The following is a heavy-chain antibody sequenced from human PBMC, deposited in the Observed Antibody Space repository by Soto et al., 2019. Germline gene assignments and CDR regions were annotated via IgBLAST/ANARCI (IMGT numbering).Heavy chain of an antibody. D-gene: IGHD3-3*01. V-gene: IGHV4-31*03. J-gene: IGHJ6*02. CDR2: IYYSGST. CDR3: ARANPGITIFGVVPPPYYYGMDV. Sequence: SETLSLTCTVSGGSISSGGYYWSWIRQHPGKGLEWIGYIYYSGSTYYNPSLKSRVTISVDTSKNQFSLKLSSVTAADTAVYYCARANPGITIFGVVPPPYYYGMDVWGQGTTVTVSS. CDR1: GGSISSGGYY.